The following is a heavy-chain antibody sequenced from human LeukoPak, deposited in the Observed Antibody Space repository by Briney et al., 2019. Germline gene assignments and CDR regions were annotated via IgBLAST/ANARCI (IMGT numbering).Heavy chain of an antibody. CDR1: GFTFSSYA. Sequence: GGSLRLSCAASGFTFSSYAMTWVRQTPGKGLECVSVIYTGGSTYYADSVKGRFTISRDNSKNTLYLQMNSLRAEDTAVYYCARGGGYVPRGSFDYWGQGTLLTVSS. J-gene: IGHJ4*02. V-gene: IGHV3-66*01. CDR2: IYTGGST. CDR3: ARGGGYVPRGSFDY. D-gene: IGHD2-15*01.